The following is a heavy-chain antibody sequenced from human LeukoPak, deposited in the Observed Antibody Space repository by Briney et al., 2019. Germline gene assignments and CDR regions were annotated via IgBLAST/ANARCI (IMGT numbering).Heavy chain of an antibody. V-gene: IGHV5-51*01. D-gene: IGHD6-13*01. CDR2: IYPGDSDT. Sequence: GESLKISCKGSGYSFTSYWIGWVRQMPGKGLEWMGIIYPGDSDTRYGPSFQGQVTISADKSISTAYLQWSSLKASDTAMYYCARRSSTRWRYFDYWGQGTLVTVSS. J-gene: IGHJ4*02. CDR1: GYSFTSYW. CDR3: ARRSSTRWRYFDY.